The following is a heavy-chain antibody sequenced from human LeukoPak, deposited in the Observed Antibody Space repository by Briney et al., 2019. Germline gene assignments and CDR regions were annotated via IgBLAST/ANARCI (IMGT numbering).Heavy chain of an antibody. D-gene: IGHD3-3*01. CDR2: ISAYNGNT. CDR1: GYTFSIFG. CDR3: ARVESGQNYGYYFDY. Sequence: ASVKVSCKASGYTFSIFGISWVRQAPGQGLEWMGWISAYNGNTNYAQKLQGRVTMTTDTSTSTAYMELRSLRSDDTAVYYCARVESGQNYGYYFDYWGQGTLVTVSS. V-gene: IGHV1-18*01. J-gene: IGHJ4*02.